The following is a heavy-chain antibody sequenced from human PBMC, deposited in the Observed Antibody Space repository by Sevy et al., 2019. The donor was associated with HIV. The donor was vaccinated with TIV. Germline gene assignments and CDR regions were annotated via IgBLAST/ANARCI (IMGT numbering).Heavy chain of an antibody. Sequence: SETLSLTCAVSGYSISSGYYWGWIRQPPGKGLEWIGSIYHSGSTYYNPSLKSRVTISVDTSKNQFSLKLSSVTAADTVVYYCARRARGRGDAFDIWGQGTMVTVSS. J-gene: IGHJ3*02. CDR2: IYHSGST. D-gene: IGHD1-26*01. CDR1: GYSISSGYY. V-gene: IGHV4-38-2*01. CDR3: ARRARGRGDAFDI.